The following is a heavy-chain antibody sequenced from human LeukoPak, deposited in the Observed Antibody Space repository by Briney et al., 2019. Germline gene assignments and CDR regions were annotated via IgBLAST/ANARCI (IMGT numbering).Heavy chain of an antibody. Sequence: ASVKVSCKASGYTLTDYYMHWVRQAPGQGLEWMGRINPNSGGTNYAQKFQGRVTMTRDTSISTVYMELSRLRSDDTAVYYCARADSSGWYYYYYGMDVWGQGTTVTVSS. J-gene: IGHJ6*02. CDR2: INPNSGGT. CDR3: ARADSSGWYYYYYGMDV. V-gene: IGHV1-2*06. CDR1: GYTLTDYY. D-gene: IGHD6-19*01.